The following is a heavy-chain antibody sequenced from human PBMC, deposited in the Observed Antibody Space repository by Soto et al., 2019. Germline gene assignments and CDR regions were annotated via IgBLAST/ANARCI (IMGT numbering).Heavy chain of an antibody. Sequence: QITLKESGPTLVEPTQTLTLTCTFSGFSLSTSGVGVAWIRQPPGKALEWLALIYWDDDERYSPSLKSRLTITKDTSKNQLVLTMTNMDPVDTATYYCAHKGGRGAAMDVWGQGTTVPVSS. CDR1: GFSLSTSGVG. V-gene: IGHV2-5*02. CDR2: IYWDDDE. CDR3: AHKGGRGAAMDV. J-gene: IGHJ6*02. D-gene: IGHD2-15*01.